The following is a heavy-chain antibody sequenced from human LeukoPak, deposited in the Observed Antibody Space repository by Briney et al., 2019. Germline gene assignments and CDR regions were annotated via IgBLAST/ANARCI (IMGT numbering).Heavy chain of an antibody. CDR1: GFIFSNYG. J-gene: IGHJ4*02. V-gene: IGHV3-33*01. Sequence: GGSLRLSCEVSGFIFSNYGMHWVRQAPGKGLEWVAVIWYDGRTKFHADSVRGRFTISRDNSANTLYLQMSSLRVEDTAVYYCAREWGRIAVAGGPGYWSQGALVTVSS. D-gene: IGHD6-19*01. CDR3: AREWGRIAVAGGPGY. CDR2: IWYDGRTK.